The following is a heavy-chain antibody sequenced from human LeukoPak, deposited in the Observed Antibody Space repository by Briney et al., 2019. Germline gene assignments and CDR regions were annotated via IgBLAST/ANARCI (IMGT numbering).Heavy chain of an antibody. J-gene: IGHJ5*02. D-gene: IGHD3-22*01. V-gene: IGHV1-2*02. CDR1: GYTFTGYY. CDR2: INPNSGGT. CDR3: ARDPNRRAYYYDSSGYDPNWFDP. Sequence: ASVKVSCKASGYTFTGYYMHWVRQAPGQGLEWMGWINPNSGGTNYAQKFQGRVTMTRDTSISTAYMELSRLRSDDTAVYYCARDPNRRAYYYDSSGYDPNWFDPWGQGTLVTVSS.